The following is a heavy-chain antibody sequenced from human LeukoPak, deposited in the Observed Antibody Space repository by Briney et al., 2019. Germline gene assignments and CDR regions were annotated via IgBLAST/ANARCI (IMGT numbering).Heavy chain of an antibody. CDR1: GFTFTSYS. J-gene: IGHJ4*02. CDR2: IHLSGTPT. CDR3: ARDRGYTRTNSGGYPVFDL. Sequence: GGSLRLSCAASGFTFTSYSMNWVRQAPGKGLEWVSYIHLSGTPTHYAEPVKGRFSISRDNVKNSLYLQMDNLRTEDTAVYYCARDRGYTRTNSGGYPVFDLWGQGTLVTVSS. D-gene: IGHD3-22*01. V-gene: IGHV3-48*04.